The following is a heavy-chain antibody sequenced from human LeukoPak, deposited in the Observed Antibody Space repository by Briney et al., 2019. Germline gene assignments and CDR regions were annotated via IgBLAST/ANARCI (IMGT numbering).Heavy chain of an antibody. V-gene: IGHV3-33*01. CDR1: GFTFSSYG. J-gene: IGHJ4*02. D-gene: IGHD1-26*01. Sequence: PGRSLRLSCAASGFTFSSYGMHWVRQAPGKGLEWVAVIWYDGSNKYYADSVKGRFTISRDNSKNTLYLQMNSLRAEDTAVYYCARFRVGAHFDYWGQGTLVTVSS. CDR3: ARFRVGAHFDY. CDR2: IWYDGSNK.